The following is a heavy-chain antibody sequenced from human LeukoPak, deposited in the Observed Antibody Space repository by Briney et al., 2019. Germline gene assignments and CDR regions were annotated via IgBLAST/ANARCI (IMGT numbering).Heavy chain of an antibody. CDR2: IYPRDGST. Sequence: ASVTVSCTASGYSFTSNYIHWVRQAPGQGLEWMGMIYPRDGSTSYAQKFQGRVTVTRDTSTSTVHMELSGLRSEDTAVYYCARDQEAFDYWGQGTLVTVSS. CDR3: ARDQEAFDY. V-gene: IGHV1-46*01. CDR1: GYSFTSNY. J-gene: IGHJ4*02.